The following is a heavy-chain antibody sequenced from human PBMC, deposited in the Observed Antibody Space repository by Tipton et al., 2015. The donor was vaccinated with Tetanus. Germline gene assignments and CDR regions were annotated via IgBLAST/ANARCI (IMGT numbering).Heavy chain of an antibody. D-gene: IGHD6-13*01. CDR3: AAAIVRWFDP. V-gene: IGHV4-31*08. CDR2: IYYSGST. CDR1: GGSISSGGYY. Sequence: TLSLTCTVSGGSISSGGYYWSWIRQHPGKGLEWIGDIYYSGSTYYNPSLKSRVTMSVDTSKKEVSLKLKSVTAADTAVYYCAAAIVRWFDPWGQGTLVTVSS. J-gene: IGHJ5*02.